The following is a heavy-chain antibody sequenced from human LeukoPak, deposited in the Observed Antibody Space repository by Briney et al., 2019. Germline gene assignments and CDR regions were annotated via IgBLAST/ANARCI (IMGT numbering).Heavy chain of an antibody. D-gene: IGHD5-18*01. V-gene: IGHV1-8*01. CDR2: MNPNSGNT. CDR1: GYTFTSYD. J-gene: IGHJ4*02. Sequence: GASVKVSCKASGYTFTSYDINWVRQATGQGLEWMGWMNPNSGNTGYAQKFQGRVTMTRNTSISTAYMELSSLRSEDTAVYYCARYGYGYSYGSHPIDYWGQGTLVTVSS. CDR3: ARYGYGYSYGSHPIDY.